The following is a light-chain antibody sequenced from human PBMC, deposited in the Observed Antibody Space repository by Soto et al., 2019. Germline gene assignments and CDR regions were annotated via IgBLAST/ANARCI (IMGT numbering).Light chain of an antibody. CDR2: GAS. CDR1: QSVNNNY. Sequence: EIVLTQSPGTLSLSPGERATLSCRASQSVNNNYLAWYQLQPGQAPRLLIYGASSRATGIPDRFSGSGSGTDFTLTISRLEPEDFAVYHCQQYDKWPRTFGQGTKVDIK. CDR3: QQYDKWPRT. V-gene: IGKV3-20*01. J-gene: IGKJ1*01.